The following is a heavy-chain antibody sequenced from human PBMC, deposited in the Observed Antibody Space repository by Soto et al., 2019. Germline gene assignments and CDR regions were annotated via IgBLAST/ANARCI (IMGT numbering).Heavy chain of an antibody. CDR1: GFIFSGSA. V-gene: IGHV3-73*02. CDR2: IGRKAKNYAT. Sequence: EVHLVQSGGGLVQPGGSLKLSCAASGFIFSGSAMHWVRQASGKGLEWVGRIGRKAKNYATEYGASVEGRFTISRDDSKTAAFLLIYSLKSEDTAVYFGVRVWEVFSPLDKGGQGSVV. CDR3: VRVWEVFSPLDK. D-gene: IGHD3-10*01. J-gene: IGHJ4*02.